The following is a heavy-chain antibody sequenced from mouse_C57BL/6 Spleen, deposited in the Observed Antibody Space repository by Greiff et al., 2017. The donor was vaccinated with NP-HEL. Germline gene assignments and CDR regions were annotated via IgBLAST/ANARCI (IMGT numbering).Heavy chain of an antibody. CDR1: GFSLTSYG. CDR3: AKTAYDYDWFAY. D-gene: IGHD2-4*01. V-gene: IGHV2-5*01. Sequence: VQRVESGPGLVQPSQSLSITCTVSGFSLTSYGVHWVRQSPGKGLEWLGVIWRGGSTDYNAAFMSRLSITKDNSKSQVFFKMNSLQADDTAIYYCAKTAYDYDWFAYWGQGTLVTVSA. J-gene: IGHJ3*01. CDR2: IWRGGST.